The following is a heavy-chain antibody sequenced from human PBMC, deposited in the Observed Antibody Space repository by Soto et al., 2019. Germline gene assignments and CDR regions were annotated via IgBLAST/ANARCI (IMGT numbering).Heavy chain of an antibody. V-gene: IGHV3-23*01. CDR2: ISGSGGST. Sequence: RGLEWVSAISGSGGSTYYADSVKGRFTISRDNSKNTLYLQMNSLRAEDTAVYYCANADYGSGSYYPFDYWGQGTLVTVSS. J-gene: IGHJ4*02. CDR3: ANADYGSGSYYPFDY. D-gene: IGHD3-10*01.